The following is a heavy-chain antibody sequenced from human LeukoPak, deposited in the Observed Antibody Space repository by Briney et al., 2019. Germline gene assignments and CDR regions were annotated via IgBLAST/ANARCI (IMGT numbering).Heavy chain of an antibody. CDR1: GGSISSYY. CDR3: ARHDFWSGYPTDY. Sequence: PSETLSLTCTVSGGSISSYYWSWIRQPPGKGLEWIGYIYYSGSTNYNPSLKSRVTISVDMSKNQFSLKLSSVTAADTAVYHCARHDFWSGYPTDYWGQGTLVTVSS. D-gene: IGHD3-3*01. CDR2: IYYSGST. J-gene: IGHJ4*02. V-gene: IGHV4-59*01.